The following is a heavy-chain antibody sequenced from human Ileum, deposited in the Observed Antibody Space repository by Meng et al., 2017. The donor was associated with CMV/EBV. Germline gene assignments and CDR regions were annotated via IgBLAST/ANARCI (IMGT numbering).Heavy chain of an antibody. CDR3: ARLSGGHACCGADY. D-gene: IGHD2-8*02. CDR1: GGPISRGSYH. CDR2: IHNSGTT. Sequence: SEPLSSTCTVPGGPISRGSYHWGWIRQTPGKGLEWVGSIHNSGTTPYSPPLNSRVIMSIDTSKTQLSLKLTSVTAAGTAVYYCARLSGGHACCGADYWGQGTLVTVSS. J-gene: IGHJ4*02. V-gene: IGHV4-39*07.